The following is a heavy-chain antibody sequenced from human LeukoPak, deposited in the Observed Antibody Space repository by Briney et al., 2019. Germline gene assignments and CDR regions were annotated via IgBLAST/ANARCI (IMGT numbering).Heavy chain of an antibody. J-gene: IGHJ4*02. CDR2: MKEDGSET. CDR3: EAYGSV. Sequence: PGGSLRLSCAASGLIFSNYWMTWVRQAPGKGLEWVANMKEDGSETYYVDSVKGRFTISRDNDKNTLYLQMNSLRAEDTAVYYCEAYGSVWGQGTLVIVSS. V-gene: IGHV3-7*03. CDR1: GLIFSNYW. D-gene: IGHD3-10*01.